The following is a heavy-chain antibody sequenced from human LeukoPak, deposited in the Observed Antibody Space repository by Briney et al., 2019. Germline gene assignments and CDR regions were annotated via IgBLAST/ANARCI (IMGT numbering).Heavy chain of an antibody. J-gene: IGHJ5*02. D-gene: IGHD3-10*01. V-gene: IGHV3-11*01. CDR3: ARDRAKTGPYYYGSGSYYRWFDP. Sequence: PGGSLRLSCAASGFTFSDYYMSWIRQAPGKGLEWVSYISSSGSTIYYADSVKGRFTISRDNAKNSLYLQMNSLRAEDTAVYYCARDRAKTGPYYYGSGSYYRWFDPWGQGTLVTVSS. CDR2: ISSSGSTI. CDR1: GFTFSDYY.